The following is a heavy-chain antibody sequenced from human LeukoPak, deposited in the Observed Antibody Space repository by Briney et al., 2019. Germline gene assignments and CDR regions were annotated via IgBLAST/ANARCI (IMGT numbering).Heavy chain of an antibody. V-gene: IGHV1-69*01. CDR3: ARDERVGTWYYDFWREPY. CDR1: GGTFSSYA. Sequence: SVKVSCKASGGTFSSYAISWVRQAPGQGLEWMGGIIPIFGTANYAQKFQGRVTITADESTSTAYMELSSLRAEDTAVYYCARDERVGTWYYDFWREPYWGQGTLVTVSS. J-gene: IGHJ4*02. D-gene: IGHD3-3*01. CDR2: IIPIFGTA.